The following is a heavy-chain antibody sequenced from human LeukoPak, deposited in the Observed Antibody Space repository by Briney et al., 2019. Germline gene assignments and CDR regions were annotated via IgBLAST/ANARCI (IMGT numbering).Heavy chain of an antibody. CDR3: ARRAYYFVS. Sequence: SEILSLTCTVSGGSISSSSYYWGWIRQPPGKGLEWIGSIYYSGSTYYNPSLKSRVTISVDKSKNQFSLMLTSVTAADTAVYYCARRAYYFVSWGQGTLVTVSS. D-gene: IGHD3-10*01. V-gene: IGHV4-39*07. CDR2: IYYSGST. J-gene: IGHJ4*02. CDR1: GGSISSSSYY.